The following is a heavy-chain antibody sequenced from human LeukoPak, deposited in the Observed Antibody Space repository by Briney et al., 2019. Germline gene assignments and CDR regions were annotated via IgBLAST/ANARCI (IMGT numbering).Heavy chain of an antibody. Sequence: ASVKVFCEAFGYTFTTYYIHWVRQAPGQGLECMGIINPSGCSTSYAQKFQGRVTMTRDMSTSTVYMELSSLRSEDTAVYYCAKESTLGYCSGGSCYSHAFDIWGQGTMVTVSS. D-gene: IGHD2-15*01. CDR1: GYTFTTYY. CDR3: AKESTLGYCSGGSCYSHAFDI. V-gene: IGHV1-46*01. CDR2: INPSGCST. J-gene: IGHJ3*02.